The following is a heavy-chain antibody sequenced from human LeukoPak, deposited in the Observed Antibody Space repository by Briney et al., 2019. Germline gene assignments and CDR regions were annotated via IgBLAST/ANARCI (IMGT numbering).Heavy chain of an antibody. CDR2: ISSSSSTI. J-gene: IGHJ4*02. Sequence: GGSLRLSCAASGFTFSSYSMNWVRQAPGKGLEWVSYISSSSSTIYYADSVKGRFTISRDNAKNSLYLQMNSLRAEDTAVYYRARDQGWELLWADFDYWGQGTLVTVSS. CDR3: ARDQGWELLWADFDY. D-gene: IGHD1-26*01. CDR1: GFTFSSYS. V-gene: IGHV3-48*01.